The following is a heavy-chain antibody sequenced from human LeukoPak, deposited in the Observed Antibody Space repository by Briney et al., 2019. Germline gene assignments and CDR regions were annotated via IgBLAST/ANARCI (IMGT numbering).Heavy chain of an antibody. CDR2: IYYSGYT. CDR1: GGSISSYY. Sequence: PSETLSLTCTVSGGSISSYYWSWIRQPPGKGLEWIGCIYYSGYTNYKSSLKSRVTISVDTSKNQFSLKLSSVTAADTAVYYCARGLRGYYYYMDVWGKGTTVTVSS. J-gene: IGHJ6*03. CDR3: ARGLRGYYYYMDV. V-gene: IGHV4-59*01.